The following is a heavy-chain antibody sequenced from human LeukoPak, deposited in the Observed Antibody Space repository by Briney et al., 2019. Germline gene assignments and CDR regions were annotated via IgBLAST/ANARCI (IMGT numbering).Heavy chain of an antibody. CDR2: ISSSSSTI. Sequence: GGSLRLSCAASGFTFRRYSMNWVRQAPGKGLEWVSYISSSSSTIYYADSVKGRFTISRDNAKNSLYLQMNSLRAEDTAVYYCASWGPYYDILTGYLARAFDIWGQGTMVTVSS. CDR1: GFTFRRYS. CDR3: ASWGPYYDILTGYLARAFDI. D-gene: IGHD3-9*01. V-gene: IGHV3-48*04. J-gene: IGHJ3*02.